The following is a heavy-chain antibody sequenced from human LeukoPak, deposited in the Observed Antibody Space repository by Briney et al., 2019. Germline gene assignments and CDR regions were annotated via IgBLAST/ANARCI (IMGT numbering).Heavy chain of an antibody. V-gene: IGHV3-21*01. D-gene: IGHD1-14*01. CDR2: ISSSSSYI. CDR1: GFTVSSYS. CDR3: ARAATTGSFDY. J-gene: IGHJ4*02. Sequence: GGSLRLSCAASGFTVSSYSMNWVRQAPGKGLEWVSSISSSSSYIYYADSVKGRFTISRDNAKNSLYLQMNSLRAEDTAVYYCARAATTGSFDYWGQGTLVTVSS.